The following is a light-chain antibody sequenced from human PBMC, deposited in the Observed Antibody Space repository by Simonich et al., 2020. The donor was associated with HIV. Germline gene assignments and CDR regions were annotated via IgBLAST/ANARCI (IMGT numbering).Light chain of an antibody. V-gene: IGLV2-14*01. J-gene: IGLJ2*01. CDR1: TSDFGAYNY. CDR3: RSYTSSLVI. CDR2: DVI. Sequence: HSALTQPSYWSWSPGQSITISCTGTTSDFGAYNYVSWYQQHPDKAPKLIIYDVIRRPSGVSNHFSGSKSGNTASLTITGHQAEDEADYYCRSYTSSLVIFGGGTKLTVL.